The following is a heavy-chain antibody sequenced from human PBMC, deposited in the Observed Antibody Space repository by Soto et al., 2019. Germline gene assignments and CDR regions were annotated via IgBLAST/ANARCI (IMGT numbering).Heavy chain of an antibody. D-gene: IGHD6-19*01. CDR1: EFNFNRYG. J-gene: IGHJ4*02. Sequence: QVQLVESGGGVVQPGRSLRLSCAASEFNFNRYGMHWVRQAPGKGLEWVALISYDGSNKYYADSVKGRFTISRDNSKNTIYLQMNSLRAEDTAVYYCARDPGSSHFDYWGQGALVTVSS. CDR2: ISYDGSNK. CDR3: ARDPGSSHFDY. V-gene: IGHV3-30*19.